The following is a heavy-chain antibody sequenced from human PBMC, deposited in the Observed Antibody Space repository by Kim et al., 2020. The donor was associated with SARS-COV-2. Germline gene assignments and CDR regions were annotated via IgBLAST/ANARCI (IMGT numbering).Heavy chain of an antibody. CDR3: VRGGRLW. D-gene: IGHD2-21*01. CDR2: DGSGK. Sequence: DGSGKYYVGSVQGRFTISRDNAKNSVYLQMNSLGVEDTAVYYCVRGGRLWWGQGTLVTVSS. V-gene: IGHV3-7*03. J-gene: IGHJ4*02.